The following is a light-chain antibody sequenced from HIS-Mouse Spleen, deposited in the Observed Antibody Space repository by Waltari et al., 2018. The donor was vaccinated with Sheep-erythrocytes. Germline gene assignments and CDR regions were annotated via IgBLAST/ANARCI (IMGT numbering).Light chain of an antibody. Sequence: QSVLTQPPSASGTPGQRVTISCSGSSSNIGSNYVYWYQQLPGTAPKLLIYRNNQRASGVPDRFSGAKSGTSASLAIGGLRSEDEADYYCAAWDDSLSGPVFGTGTKVTVL. CDR1: SSNIGSNY. CDR3: AAWDDSLSGPV. J-gene: IGLJ1*01. V-gene: IGLV1-47*01. CDR2: RNN.